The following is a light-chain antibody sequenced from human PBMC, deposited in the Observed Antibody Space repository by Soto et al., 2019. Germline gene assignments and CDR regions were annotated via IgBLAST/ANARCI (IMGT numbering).Light chain of an antibody. Sequence: DIQMTQSPSTLSGSVGDRVTITCRASQTISSWLAWYQQKPGKAPKLLIYKASTLKSGVPSRFSGSGYGTEFTLTISSLQPDDFATYYCQQYNTYSSLTFGGGTKVDI. CDR3: QQYNTYSSLT. J-gene: IGKJ4*01. CDR2: KAS. CDR1: QTISSW. V-gene: IGKV1-5*03.